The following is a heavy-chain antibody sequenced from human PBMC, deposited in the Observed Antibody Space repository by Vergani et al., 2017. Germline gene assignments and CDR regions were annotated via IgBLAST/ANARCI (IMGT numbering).Heavy chain of an antibody. Sequence: QVQLQQWGAGLLKPSETLSLTCAVYGGSFSGYYWSWIRQPPGKGLEWIGYIYYSGSTDYNPSLKSRVTISVDTSKNKFSLKLSSVTAADTAVYYCARGGSYYYDSSGSSYYYMDVWGKGTTVTVSS. CDR3: ARGGSYYYDSSGSSYYYMDV. CDR2: IYYSGST. D-gene: IGHD3-22*01. V-gene: IGHV4-34*01. CDR1: GGSFSGYY. J-gene: IGHJ6*03.